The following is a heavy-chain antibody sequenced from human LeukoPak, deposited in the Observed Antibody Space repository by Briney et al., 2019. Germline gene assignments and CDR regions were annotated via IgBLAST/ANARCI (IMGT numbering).Heavy chain of an antibody. Sequence: GGSLRLSCAASGFTVSSYGMPWVRQAPGKGPEWVSFSSDNGGNPYYADYVKSRFTLSRDNSNNTLYQQMTSLRAEDTAVYYCAKGPQLGSGYHPDYWGQGTLVTVSS. CDR2: SSDNGGNP. V-gene: IGHV3-23*01. CDR1: GFTVSSYG. J-gene: IGHJ4*02. CDR3: AKGPQLGSGYHPDY. D-gene: IGHD3-22*01.